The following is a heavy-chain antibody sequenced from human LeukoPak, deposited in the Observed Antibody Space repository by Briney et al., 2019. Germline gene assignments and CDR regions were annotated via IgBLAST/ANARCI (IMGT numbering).Heavy chain of an antibody. Sequence: PSETLSLTCTVSGGSMSSGSYWTLTRQPAGKGLEWIGLIYTSGSTNYNPSLKSRVTISLDLSRNQFSLKLNSVTAADTAVYYCVREFGDWGQGTLVTVSS. CDR2: IYTSGST. J-gene: IGHJ4*02. CDR1: GGSMSSGSY. CDR3: VREFGD. V-gene: IGHV4-61*02.